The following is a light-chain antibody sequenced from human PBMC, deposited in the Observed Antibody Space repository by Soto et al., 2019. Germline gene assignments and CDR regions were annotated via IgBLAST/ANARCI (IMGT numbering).Light chain of an antibody. J-gene: IGKJ2*01. CDR2: MIS. CDR1: QSLVHSDGNSY. CDR3: MQSTQPYT. V-gene: IGKV2-24*01. Sequence: DFVMTQTPLSSPVTLGQPASISCRSSQSLVHSDGNSYLSWLHQRPGQPPRLLIYMISNRVSGVPDRFSGSGAGTDFTVKISRVDPEVVGVYYCMQSTQPYTFGQGTKLEIK.